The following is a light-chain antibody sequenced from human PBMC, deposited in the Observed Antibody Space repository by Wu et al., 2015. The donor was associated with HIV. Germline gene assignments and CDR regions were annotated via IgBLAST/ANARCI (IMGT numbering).Light chain of an antibody. CDR1: QSISTW. J-gene: IGKJ1*01. Sequence: DIQMTQSPSTLSASVGDRVTITCRASQSISTWLAWYQQKPGKAPKVLIYKASNLESGVPSRFSGSGSGTEFTLTIGSLQPDDLATYYCQQYDSYPRTFGQGTKVEIK. V-gene: IGKV1-5*03. CDR3: QQYDSYPRT. CDR2: KAS.